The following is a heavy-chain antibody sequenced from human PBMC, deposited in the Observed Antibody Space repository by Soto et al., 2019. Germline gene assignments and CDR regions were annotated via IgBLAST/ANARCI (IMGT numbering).Heavy chain of an antibody. D-gene: IGHD6-19*01. V-gene: IGHV4-59*02. CDR2: YSGST. Sequence: QVQLQESGPGLVKPSETLSLTCTVSGGYVSSYYWSWIRQPPGKGLEWIGYSGSTNYNPSLKSRVTISVDTSKNQFSLNLSSVTAADTAVYYCARLSAGWLDPWAREPWSPSPQ. CDR1: GGYVSSYY. CDR3: ARLSAGWLDP. J-gene: IGHJ5*02.